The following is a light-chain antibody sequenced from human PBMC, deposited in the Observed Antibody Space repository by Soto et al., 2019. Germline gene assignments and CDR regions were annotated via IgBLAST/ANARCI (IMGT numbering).Light chain of an antibody. Sequence: DIPMTQSPSSLSASVGDRVTITCQASQDISNYLNWYQQKPGKAPKLLIYDASNLETGVPSRFSGSGSGTEFTFTISSLQPEDIATYYCQQYDNLPMYTFGQGTKLQIK. V-gene: IGKV1-33*01. CDR1: QDISNY. CDR2: DAS. J-gene: IGKJ2*01. CDR3: QQYDNLPMYT.